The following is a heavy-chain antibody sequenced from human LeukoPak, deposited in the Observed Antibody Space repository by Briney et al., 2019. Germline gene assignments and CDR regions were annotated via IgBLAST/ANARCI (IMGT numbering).Heavy chain of an antibody. CDR2: IYYSGST. V-gene: IGHV4-39*07. CDR3: AGEIAVAGTSPPR. CDR1: GGPISSSNYY. J-gene: IGHJ4*02. Sequence: SETLSLTCTVSGGPISSSNYYWGWIRQPPGKGLEWIGNIYYSGSTYYNPSLKSRVTISVDTSKNQSSLKLSSVTAADTAVYYCAGEIAVAGTSPPRWGQGTLVTVSS. D-gene: IGHD6-19*01.